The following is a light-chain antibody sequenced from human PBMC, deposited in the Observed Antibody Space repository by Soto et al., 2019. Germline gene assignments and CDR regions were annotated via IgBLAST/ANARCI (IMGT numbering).Light chain of an antibody. CDR3: QQYGSSPWT. Sequence: ELTQSPGTLSLSPGERATLSCRASQSISSGYLAWYQQKPGQAPRLLIYGASSRATGIPDRFSGSGSGTDFTLTISRLEPEDIAVFYCQQYGSSPWTFGQGTKVDIK. CDR1: QSISSGY. V-gene: IGKV3-20*01. J-gene: IGKJ1*01. CDR2: GAS.